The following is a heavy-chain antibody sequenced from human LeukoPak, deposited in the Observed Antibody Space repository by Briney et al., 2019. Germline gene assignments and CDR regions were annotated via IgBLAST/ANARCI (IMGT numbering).Heavy chain of an antibody. J-gene: IGHJ4*02. V-gene: IGHV1-2*02. CDR1: GGTFSSYA. CDR2: INPNNGGR. CDR3: ARWSYDSSAHIDY. D-gene: IGHD3-22*01. Sequence: GPSVKVSCKASGGTFSSYAISWVRQAPGQGLEWMGWINPNNGGRHYAQKFQGRVTVTRDTSISTAYMELSRLRSDDTAVYYCARWSYDSSAHIDYWGQGTLVTVSS.